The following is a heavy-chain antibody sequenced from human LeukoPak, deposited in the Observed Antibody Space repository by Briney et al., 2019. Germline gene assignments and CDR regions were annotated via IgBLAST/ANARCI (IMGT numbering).Heavy chain of an antibody. D-gene: IGHD2-2*01. CDR1: GGSISSYY. CDR2: IYYSGST. CDR3: ARASRVVVPAAAHDAFDI. V-gene: IGHV4-59*01. J-gene: IGHJ3*02. Sequence: SETLSLTCTVSGGSISSYYWSWIRQPPGKGLEWTGYIYYSGSTNYNPSLKSRVTISVDTSKNQFSLKLSSVTAADTAVYYCARASRVVVPAAAHDAFDIWGQGTMVTVSS.